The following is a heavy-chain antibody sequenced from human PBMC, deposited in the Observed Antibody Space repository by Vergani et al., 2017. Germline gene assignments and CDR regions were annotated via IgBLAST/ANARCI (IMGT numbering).Heavy chain of an antibody. Sequence: QVQLVESGGGVVQPGRSLRLSCAASGFTLSTYGMHWVRQAPGKGLEWVAVIWYDGSNKYYADSVKGRFTISRDNSKNTLYLQMNSLRAEDTAVYYCARDAVPYSSSSPYYYYYYMDVWGKGTTVTVSS. CDR3: ARDAVPYSSSSPYYYYYYMDV. V-gene: IGHV3-33*01. CDR2: IWYDGSNK. D-gene: IGHD6-6*01. CDR1: GFTLSTYG. J-gene: IGHJ6*03.